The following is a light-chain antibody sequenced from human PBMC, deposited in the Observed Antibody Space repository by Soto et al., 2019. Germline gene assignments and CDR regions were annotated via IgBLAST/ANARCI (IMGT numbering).Light chain of an antibody. CDR2: GAS. CDR3: QQYGSSGT. CDR1: QSVSSSY. V-gene: IGKV3-20*01. Sequence: ESVLTQSPGTLSLSRGERATLSCWASQSVSSSYLAWYQPKPGKAPRLLIYGASSRATGIPDRLSGSGSGTDFTLPIRRLEPEDFAVYYCQQYGSSGTFGQGTKVDIK. J-gene: IGKJ1*01.